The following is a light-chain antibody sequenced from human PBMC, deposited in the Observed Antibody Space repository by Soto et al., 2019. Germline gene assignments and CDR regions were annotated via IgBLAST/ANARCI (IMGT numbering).Light chain of an antibody. CDR3: GTWDSSLSAAV. CDR1: SRDVGAYVY. CDR2: EVT. V-gene: IGLV2-8*01. J-gene: IGLJ7*01. Sequence: QSALTQPSSASGSPGESVTMSCTGTSRDVGAYVYVSWFQQHPGKAPKLLIYEVTKRPSGVPDRFSGSRSGNTASLTVSGLQVEDEADYYCGTWDSSLSAAVFGGGTQLTVL.